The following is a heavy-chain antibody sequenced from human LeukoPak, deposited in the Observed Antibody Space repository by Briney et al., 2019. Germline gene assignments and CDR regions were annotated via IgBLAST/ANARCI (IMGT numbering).Heavy chain of an antibody. J-gene: IGHJ4*02. Sequence: QSGGSLRLSCAASGFTFSSYWMHWVRQAPGKGLVWVSRINSDGSSTSYADSVKGRFTISRDNAKNTLYLQMNSLRAEDTAVYYCARVGYGDWNAPYYYFDYWGQGTLVTVSS. V-gene: IGHV3-74*01. D-gene: IGHD1-1*01. CDR3: ARVGYGDWNAPYYYFDY. CDR2: INSDGSST. CDR1: GFTFSSYW.